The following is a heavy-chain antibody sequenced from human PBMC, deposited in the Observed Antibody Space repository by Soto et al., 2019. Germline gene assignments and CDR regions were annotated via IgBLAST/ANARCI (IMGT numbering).Heavy chain of an antibody. CDR3: ARGKQQLVSNWFDP. J-gene: IGHJ5*02. Sequence: AASVKVSCKASGYTFTSYAMHWVRQAPGQRLEWMGWINAGNGNTKYSQKFQGRVTITRDTSASTAYMELSSLRSEDTAVYYCARGKQQLVSNWFDPWGQGTLVTVSS. V-gene: IGHV1-3*01. CDR1: GYTFTSYA. D-gene: IGHD6-13*01. CDR2: INAGNGNT.